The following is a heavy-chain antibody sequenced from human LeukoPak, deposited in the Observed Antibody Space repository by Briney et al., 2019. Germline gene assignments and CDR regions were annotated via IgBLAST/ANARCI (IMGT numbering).Heavy chain of an antibody. V-gene: IGHV4-4*02. J-gene: IGHJ1*01. CDR3: AVLEGYYSGSGTYH. D-gene: IGHD3-10*01. CDR1: GASISNNNW. CDR2: IFHAGST. Sequence: SETLSLTCSVSGASISNNNWWNWMRQPPGKGLEWIGDIFHAGSTNYNPSLKSRDTISLDKSKNQFSLTLTSVTAADTAVYYCAVLEGYYSGSGTYHWGQGILVTVSS.